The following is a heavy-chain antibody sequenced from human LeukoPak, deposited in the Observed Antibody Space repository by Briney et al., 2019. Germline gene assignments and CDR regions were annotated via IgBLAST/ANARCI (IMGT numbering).Heavy chain of an antibody. Sequence: GGSLRLSCAASGFTFSSYAMSWVRQAPGKGLEWVSHIIGGGGITYNTDSVKGRFTISRDTSKNTLYLQMKSLRAENTAVYYCGKERHERLVRNAFDIWGQGTMVTVSS. CDR3: GKERHERLVRNAFDI. CDR2: IIGGGGIT. D-gene: IGHD3-9*01. CDR1: GFTFSSYA. V-gene: IGHV3-23*01. J-gene: IGHJ3*02.